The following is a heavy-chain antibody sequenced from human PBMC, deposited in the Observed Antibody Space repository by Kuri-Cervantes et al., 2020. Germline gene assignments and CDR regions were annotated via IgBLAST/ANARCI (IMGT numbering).Heavy chain of an antibody. V-gene: IGHV3-48*04. CDR1: GFTFSNYW. J-gene: IGHJ3*02. CDR3: ARGSSVADQAFDI. Sequence: LSLTCASSGFTFSNYWMSWVRQAPGKGLEWVSHISWNSGSIGYADSVKGRFTISRDNAKNSLYLQMNSLRAEDTAVYYCARGSSVADQAFDIWGQGTMVTVSS. CDR2: ISWNSGSI. D-gene: IGHD6-19*01.